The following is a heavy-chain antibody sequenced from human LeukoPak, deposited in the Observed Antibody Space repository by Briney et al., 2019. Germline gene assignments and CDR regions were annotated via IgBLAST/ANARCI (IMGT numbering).Heavy chain of an antibody. V-gene: IGHV1-69*05. Sequence: SVKVSCKASGGTFSSYAISWVRQAPGQGLEWMGRIIPIFGTANYAQKFQGRVTITTNESTSTAYMELSSLRSEDTAVYYCASNYDSSGYYYRTWGQGTLVTVSS. D-gene: IGHD3-22*01. J-gene: IGHJ5*02. CDR2: IIPIFGTA. CDR3: ASNYDSSGYYYRT. CDR1: GGTFSSYA.